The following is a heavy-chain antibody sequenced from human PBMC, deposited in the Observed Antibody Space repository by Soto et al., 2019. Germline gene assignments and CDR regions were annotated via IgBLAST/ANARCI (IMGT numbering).Heavy chain of an antibody. J-gene: IGHJ3*02. CDR1: GFTFSSYG. Sequence: QVQLVESGGGVVQRGRSLRLSCAASGFTFSSYGMHWVRQAPGKGLEWVALISYDGSNKYYADSVKGRFTISRDNSKNTLHLQMNSLRTEDTAVYYCAKDLGHGGRGAFDIWGQGTMVTVSS. D-gene: IGHD7-27*01. V-gene: IGHV3-30*18. CDR3: AKDLGHGGRGAFDI. CDR2: ISYDGSNK.